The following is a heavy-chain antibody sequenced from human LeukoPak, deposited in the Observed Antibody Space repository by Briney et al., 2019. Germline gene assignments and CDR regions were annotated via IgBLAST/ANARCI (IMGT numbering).Heavy chain of an antibody. Sequence: PGGSLRLSCAASGFTFSDYYMSWLRQAPGKGLEWVSHISSSSSYINYADSVKGRFTISRDNAKNSLYLQMNSLRAEDTAVYYCARVYSSSFVFDYWGQGTLVTVSS. V-gene: IGHV3-11*03. CDR1: GFTFSDYY. D-gene: IGHD6-6*01. CDR2: ISSSSSYI. CDR3: ARVYSSSFVFDY. J-gene: IGHJ4*02.